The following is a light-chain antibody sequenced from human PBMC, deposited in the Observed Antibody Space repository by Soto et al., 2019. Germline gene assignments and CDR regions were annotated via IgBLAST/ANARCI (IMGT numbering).Light chain of an antibody. J-gene: IGLJ3*02. V-gene: IGLV1-51*01. Sequence: TQPPSLSAAPGEKVTISCSGGSCNIGDNYVSWYQQLPGTAPKLLIYDNNNRPSGIPDRFSGSKSGTSATLGITGLQTGDEADYYCGTWDSSLSAWVFGGGTKLTVL. CDR1: SCNIGDNY. CDR2: DNN. CDR3: GTWDSSLSAWV.